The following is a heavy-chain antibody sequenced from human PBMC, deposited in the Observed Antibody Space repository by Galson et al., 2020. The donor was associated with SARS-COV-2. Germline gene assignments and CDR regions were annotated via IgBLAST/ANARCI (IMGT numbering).Heavy chain of an antibody. CDR3: AREGDVDTATPSGFDY. D-gene: IGHD5-18*01. CDR1: GFTFSSYG. J-gene: IGHJ4*02. Sequence: GGSLRFSCAASGFTFSSYGMHWVRQAPGKGLEWVAVIWYDGSNKYYADSVKGRFTISRDNSKNTLYLQMNSLRAEDTAVYYCAREGDVDTATPSGFDYWGQGTLVTVSS. V-gene: IGHV3-33*01. CDR2: IWYDGSNK.